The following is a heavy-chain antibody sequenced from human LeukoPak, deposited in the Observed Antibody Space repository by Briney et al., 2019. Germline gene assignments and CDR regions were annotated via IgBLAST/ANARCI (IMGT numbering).Heavy chain of an antibody. CDR3: AKDSPHVLLWFGELLGFDY. CDR2: ISGSGGST. CDR1: GFTFA. Sequence: PGGSLRLSCAASGFTFAMSWVRQAPGKGLEWVSAISGSGGSTYYADSVKGRFTISRDNSKNTLYLQMNSLRAEDTAVYYCAKDSPHVLLWFGELLGFDYWGQGTLVTVSS. J-gene: IGHJ4*02. V-gene: IGHV3-23*01. D-gene: IGHD3-10*01.